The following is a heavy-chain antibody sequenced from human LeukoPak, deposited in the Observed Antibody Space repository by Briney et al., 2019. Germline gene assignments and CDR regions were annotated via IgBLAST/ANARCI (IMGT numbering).Heavy chain of an antibody. Sequence: SETLSLTCTVSGGSIGNYYWSWTRQPPGKGLEWIGCIYYSGSTNYNPSLKSRVTISVDTSKNQFSLKLSSVTAADTAVYYCARRGSGWYEYYFDYWGQGTLVTVSS. V-gene: IGHV4-59*08. J-gene: IGHJ4*02. D-gene: IGHD6-19*01. CDR2: IYYSGST. CDR1: GGSIGNYY. CDR3: ARRGSGWYEYYFDY.